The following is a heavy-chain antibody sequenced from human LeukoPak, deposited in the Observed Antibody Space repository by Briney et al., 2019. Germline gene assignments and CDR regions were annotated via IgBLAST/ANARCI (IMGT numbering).Heavy chain of an antibody. CDR3: AKDISRITMIVVAPGRGIDY. J-gene: IGHJ4*02. CDR1: GFTFSSYA. CDR2: ISGSGGST. D-gene: IGHD3-22*01. V-gene: IGHV3-23*01. Sequence: GGSLRLSCAASGFTFSSYAMNWVRQAPGKGLEWVSGISGSGGSTYHADSVKGRFTISRDNSKNTLYLQMNSLRAEDTAVYYCAKDISRITMIVVAPGRGIDYWGQGTLVTVSS.